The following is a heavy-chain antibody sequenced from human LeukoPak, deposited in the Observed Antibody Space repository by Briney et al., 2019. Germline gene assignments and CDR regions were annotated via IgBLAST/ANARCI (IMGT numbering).Heavy chain of an antibody. CDR1: GYTFTGYY. CDR3: ARSPRFLEWLSNWFDP. CDR2: INPNGGGT. Sequence: ASVKVSCKASGYTFTGYYMHWVRQAPGQGLEWMGWINPNGGGTNYAQKFQGRVTMTRDTSISTAYMELSRLRSDDTAVYYCARSPRFLEWLSNWFDPWGQGTLVTVSS. J-gene: IGHJ5*02. V-gene: IGHV1-2*02. D-gene: IGHD3-3*01.